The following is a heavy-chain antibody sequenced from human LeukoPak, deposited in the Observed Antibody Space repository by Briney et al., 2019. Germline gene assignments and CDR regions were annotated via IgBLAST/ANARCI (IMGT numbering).Heavy chain of an antibody. Sequence: SETLSLTCAVSGGSISSGGYYWSWIRQHPGKGLEWIGYIYYSGSTYYNPSLKSRVTISVDTSKNQFSLKLSSVTAADTAVYYCARLTWQYYFDYWGQGTLVTVSS. D-gene: IGHD3-9*01. V-gene: IGHV4-31*11. CDR1: GGSISSGGYY. CDR3: ARLTWQYYFDY. CDR2: IYYSGST. J-gene: IGHJ4*02.